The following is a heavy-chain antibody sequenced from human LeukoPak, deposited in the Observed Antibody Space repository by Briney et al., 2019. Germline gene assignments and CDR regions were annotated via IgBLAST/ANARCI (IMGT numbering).Heavy chain of an antibody. CDR1: GYIFTGYY. CDR2: INPNNGGT. Sequence: ASVKVSCKASGYIFTGYYIHWVRQAPVQGLEWMGWINPNNGGTNYAQKFQGRVTMTRDTSISTAYMELSRLRSDDTAVFFCATVAGTLFDYWGQGTLVTVSS. J-gene: IGHJ4*02. D-gene: IGHD6-19*01. CDR3: ATVAGTLFDY. V-gene: IGHV1-2*02.